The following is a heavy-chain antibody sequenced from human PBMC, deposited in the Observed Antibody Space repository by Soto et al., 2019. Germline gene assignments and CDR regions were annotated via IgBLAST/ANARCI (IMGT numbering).Heavy chain of an antibody. CDR1: VFTFSSYS. V-gene: IGHV3-48*02. Sequence: GGSLILSCAASVFTFSSYSMNWVRQAPGKGLEWVSYISSSSSTIYYADSVKGRFTISRDNAKNSLYLQMNSLRDEDTAVYYCARGKVGGLDYWGQGTLVTVSS. CDR3: ARGKVGGLDY. J-gene: IGHJ4*02. CDR2: ISSSSSTI. D-gene: IGHD1-26*01.